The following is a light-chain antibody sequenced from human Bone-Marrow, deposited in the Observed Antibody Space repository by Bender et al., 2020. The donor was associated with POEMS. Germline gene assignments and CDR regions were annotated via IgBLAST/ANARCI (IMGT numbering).Light chain of an antibody. CDR1: SSDIGGYNL. CDR2: EVN. J-gene: IGLJ2*01. V-gene: IGLV2-23*02. CDR3: CSYAGSTTFLV. Sequence: QSALTQAASVSASPGQSISLSCTGTSSDIGGYNLVSWYQQYPGKAPKVLIYEVNKRPSAVSDRFSGSKSGNTASLTISGLQAEDEADYYCCSYAGSTTFLVFGGGTKLTVL.